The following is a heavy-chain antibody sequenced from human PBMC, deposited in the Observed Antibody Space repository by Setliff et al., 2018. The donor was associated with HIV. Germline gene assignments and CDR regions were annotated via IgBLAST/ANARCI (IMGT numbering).Heavy chain of an antibody. V-gene: IGHV4-34*01. J-gene: IGHJ6*02. Sequence: PSETLSLTCAVYGGSFSDYYWSWIRQPPGKGLEWIGEINHSGSTNYNPSLKSRLTISVDTSKNQFSLKLSSVTAADTAMYYCARGRVVVDNYYYYGIDVWGQGTTVTVSS. CDR2: INHSGST. CDR1: GGSFSDYY. D-gene: IGHD2-2*01. CDR3: ARGRVVVDNYYYYGIDV.